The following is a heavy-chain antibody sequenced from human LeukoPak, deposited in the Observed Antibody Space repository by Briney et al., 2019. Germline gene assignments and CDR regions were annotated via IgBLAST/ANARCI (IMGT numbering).Heavy chain of an antibody. CDR3: AREYISSAGRNVFDI. D-gene: IGHD6-13*01. Sequence: GGSLRLSCAGSGFTFSDYSMSWVRQAPGKGLEWVSYISGSSIYTNYADSVKGRFTSARDNAKRSLYLQTKSLRAEDTAVYYCAREYISSAGRNVFDIWGQGTMVTVSS. CDR1: GFTFSDYS. J-gene: IGHJ3*02. V-gene: IGHV3-11*05. CDR2: ISGSSIYT.